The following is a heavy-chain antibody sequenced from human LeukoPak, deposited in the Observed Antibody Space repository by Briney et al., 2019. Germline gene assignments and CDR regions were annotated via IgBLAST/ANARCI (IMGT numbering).Heavy chain of an antibody. CDR2: ISGSGDST. J-gene: IGHJ4*02. Sequence: GGSLGLSCAASGFTFSRYAMNWVRQAPGKGLEWVSVISGSGDSTYYTDSVKGRFTVSRDSSKNTLYVQMNSLRAEDTAIYYCAKGRYSSGCLLDYWGQGTLVTVSS. CDR3: AKGRYSSGCLLDY. V-gene: IGHV3-23*01. CDR1: GFTFSRYA. D-gene: IGHD6-19*01.